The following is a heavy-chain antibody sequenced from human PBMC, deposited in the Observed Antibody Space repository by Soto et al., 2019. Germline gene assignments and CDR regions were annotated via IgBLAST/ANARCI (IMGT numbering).Heavy chain of an antibody. CDR1: GDSVSSNSAA. D-gene: IGHD2-8*01. J-gene: IGHJ4*02. CDR3: AREGVGLMVYAPEFDY. V-gene: IGHV6-1*01. CDR2: TYCRSKWYN. Sequence: TLSLTCAISGDSVSSNSAAWNWIRQSPSRGLEWLGRTYCRSKWYNDYAVSVKSRITINPDTSKNQFSLQLNSVTPEDTAVYYCAREGVGLMVYAPEFDYWGQGTLVTVSS.